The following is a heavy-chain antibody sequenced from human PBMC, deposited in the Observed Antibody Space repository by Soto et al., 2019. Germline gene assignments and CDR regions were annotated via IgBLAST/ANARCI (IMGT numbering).Heavy chain of an antibody. Sequence: EVQLVESGGGLVKPGGSLRLSCAAPGFTFSSYSMKWVRQAPGKGLEWLSSISSSGTYIYYGDSVKGRFTISRDNAKNSLYLQMTSLRAEDTAVYYCARELCYYDSTGYLGDWGQGTLVTVSS. CDR1: GFTFSSYS. CDR3: ARELCYYDSTGYLGD. CDR2: ISSSGTYI. J-gene: IGHJ4*02. D-gene: IGHD3-22*01. V-gene: IGHV3-21*01.